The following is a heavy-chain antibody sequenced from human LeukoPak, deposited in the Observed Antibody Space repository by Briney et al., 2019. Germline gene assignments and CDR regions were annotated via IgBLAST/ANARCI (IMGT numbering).Heavy chain of an antibody. CDR2: INHSEST. J-gene: IGHJ5*02. V-gene: IGHV4-34*01. CDR1: GGSFSGYY. CDR3: ARGLSPLTIVVVVAAHNWFDP. Sequence: SETLSLTCAVYGGSFSGYYWSWIRQPPGKGLEWIGEINHSESTNYNPSLKSRVTISVDTSKNQFSLKLSSVTAADTAVYYCARGLSPLTIVVVVAAHNWFDPWGQGTLVTVSS. D-gene: IGHD2-15*01.